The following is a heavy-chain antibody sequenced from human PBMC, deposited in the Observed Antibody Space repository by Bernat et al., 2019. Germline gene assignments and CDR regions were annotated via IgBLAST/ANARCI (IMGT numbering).Heavy chain of an antibody. D-gene: IGHD3-10*01. CDR3: ARGDYYGSGSYAY. J-gene: IGHJ4*02. V-gene: IGHV1-69*02. CDR2: IIPILGIA. CDR1: GGTFSSYT. Sequence: QVQLVQSGAEVKKPGSSVKVSCKASGGTFSSYTISWVRQAPGQGLEWMGRIIPILGIANYAQKFQGRVTITADKSTSTAYMELSSLRAEDTAVYYCARGDYYGSGSYAYWGQGTLVTVS.